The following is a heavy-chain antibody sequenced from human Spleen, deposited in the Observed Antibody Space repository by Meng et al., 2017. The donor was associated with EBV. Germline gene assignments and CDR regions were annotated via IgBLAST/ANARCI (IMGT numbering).Heavy chain of an antibody. CDR3: SRDLAGSDDY. D-gene: IGHD1-14*01. Sequence: VQLVQSGGVVVQPGGSLRLYCAASGFTFSDHYMDWVRQAPGKGLEWIGRIRNKANGYSTEYAASVKGRFTISRDDSKNSLYLQMSSLNTDDTAVYYCSRDLAGSDDYWGQGTLVTVSS. J-gene: IGHJ4*02. V-gene: IGHV3-72*01. CDR2: IRNKANGYST. CDR1: GFTFSDHY.